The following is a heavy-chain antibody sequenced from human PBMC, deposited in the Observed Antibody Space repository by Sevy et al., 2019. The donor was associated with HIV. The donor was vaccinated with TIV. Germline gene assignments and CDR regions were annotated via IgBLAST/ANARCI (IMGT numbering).Heavy chain of an antibody. J-gene: IGHJ4*02. V-gene: IGHV3-49*04. CDR3: TRWKGLQSIFDY. CDR1: GFTFGDYA. CDR2: LKSKADGGTV. D-gene: IGHD1-1*01. Sequence: GGSLRLSCTTSGFTFGDYAMNWVRQAPGKGLEWVAFLKSKADGGTVDHAASVKGRFTISRDDSKSIAYLQMNDLTTEDTGVYYCTRWKGLQSIFDYRGQGALVTVSS.